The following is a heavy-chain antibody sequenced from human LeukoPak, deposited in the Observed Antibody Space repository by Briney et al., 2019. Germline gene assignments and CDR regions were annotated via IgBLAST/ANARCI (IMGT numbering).Heavy chain of an antibody. CDR3: ARDTRGGIAAAGTRFDY. Sequence: AETLSLTCAVYGGSFSGYYWSWIRQPPGKGLEWIGEINHSGSTTYNPSLKSRVTISVKTPKNHFVRKQSAGTAADQAVFYCARDTRGGIAAAGTRFDYWGQGTLVTVSS. V-gene: IGHV4-34*01. D-gene: IGHD6-13*01. CDR1: GGSFSGYY. CDR2: INHSGST. J-gene: IGHJ4*02.